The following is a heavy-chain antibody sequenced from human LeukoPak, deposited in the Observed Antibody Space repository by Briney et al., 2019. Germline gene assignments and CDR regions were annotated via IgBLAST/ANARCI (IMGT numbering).Heavy chain of an antibody. J-gene: IGHJ3*02. CDR3: ARDLDRGRLGELYALDI. CDR2: IYYSGST. CDR1: GGSISSGDFY. V-gene: IGHV4-31*03. D-gene: IGHD3-10*01. Sequence: SETLSLTCTVSGGSISSGDFYWSWIRQYPGKGLEWIGYIYYSGSTSYNPSLKSRVTISLDTSKNQFSLKVNSVTAADTAVYYCARDLDRGRLGELYALDIWGRGTMVTVSS.